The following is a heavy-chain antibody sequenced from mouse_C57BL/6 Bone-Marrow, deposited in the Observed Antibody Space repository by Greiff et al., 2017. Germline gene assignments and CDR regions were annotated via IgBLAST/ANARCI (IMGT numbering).Heavy chain of an antibody. V-gene: IGHV5-9*01. CDR1: GFTFSSYT. D-gene: IGHD1-1*01. J-gene: IGHJ1*03. CDR2: ISGAGGNT. CDR3: SRQVTTVLAKKYFDV. Sequence: EVQLAESGGGLVKPGGSLKLSCAASGFTFSSYTMSWVRQTPEKRLQWVASISGAGGNTYYPDSVKGRFTISTEDDKNSLYMQMSSLRSEDTALYYCSRQVTTVLAKKYFDVWGTGTTVTVSS.